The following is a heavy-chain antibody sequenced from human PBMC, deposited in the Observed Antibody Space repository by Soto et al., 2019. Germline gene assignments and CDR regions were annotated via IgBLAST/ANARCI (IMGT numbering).Heavy chain of an antibody. CDR3: AKVEEVSRSLRPYYYGSGSYYTDD. J-gene: IGHJ4*02. V-gene: IGHV3-30*18. D-gene: IGHD3-10*01. CDR1: GFTFSSYG. Sequence: PGGSLRLSCAASGFTFSSYGMHWVRQAPGKGLEWVAVISYDGSNKYYADSVKGRFTISRDNSKNTLYLQMNSLRAEDTAVYYCAKVEEVSRSLRPYYYGSGSYYTDDWGQGTLVTVSS. CDR2: ISYDGSNK.